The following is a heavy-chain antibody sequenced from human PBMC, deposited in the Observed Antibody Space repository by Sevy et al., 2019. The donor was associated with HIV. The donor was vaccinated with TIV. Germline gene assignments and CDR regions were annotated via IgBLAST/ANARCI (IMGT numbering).Heavy chain of an antibody. V-gene: IGHV3-21*01. CDR2: ISSSSSYI. CDR3: ARDLDYGDYVCAFDI. D-gene: IGHD4-17*01. CDR1: GFTFSSYS. Sequence: GGSLRLSCAASGFTFSSYSMNWVRQAPGKGLEWVSSISSSSSYIYYADSVKGRFTISRENAKNSLYLQMNSLRAEDTAVYYCARDLDYGDYVCAFDIWGQGTMVTVSS. J-gene: IGHJ3*02.